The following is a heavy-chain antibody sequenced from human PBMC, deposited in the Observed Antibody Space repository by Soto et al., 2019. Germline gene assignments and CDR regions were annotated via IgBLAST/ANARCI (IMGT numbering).Heavy chain of an antibody. CDR2: ISYDGSNK. Sequence: GGSLRLSCAASGFTFSSYAMHWVRQAPGKGLEWVAVISYDGSNKYYADSVKGRFTISRDNSKNTLYLQMNSLRAEDTAVYYCARDSDRAFDIWGQGTMVTVSS. D-gene: IGHD3-10*01. J-gene: IGHJ3*02. CDR1: GFTFSSYA. V-gene: IGHV3-30-3*01. CDR3: ARDSDRAFDI.